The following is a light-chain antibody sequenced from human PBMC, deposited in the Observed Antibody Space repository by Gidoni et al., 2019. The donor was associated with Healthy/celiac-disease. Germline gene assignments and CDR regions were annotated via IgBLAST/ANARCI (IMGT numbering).Light chain of an antibody. CDR3: QQRSNWPPIT. CDR1: QNVSSY. CDR2: DAA. V-gene: IGKV3-11*01. J-gene: IGKJ5*01. Sequence: EIVLTQSPPTLSLSPGARATISCRASQNVSSYLAWYQQKPGQAPRILINDAANRGTSIPARFSGGGSGTDFTLTISSLEPDDFAVYYCQQRSNWPPITFGQGTRLEIK.